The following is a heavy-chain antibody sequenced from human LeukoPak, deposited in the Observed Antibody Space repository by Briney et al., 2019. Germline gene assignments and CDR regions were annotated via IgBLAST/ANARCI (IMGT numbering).Heavy chain of an antibody. CDR2: IIPIFGTA. D-gene: IGHD5-18*01. V-gene: IGHV1-69*13. J-gene: IGHJ4*02. CDR1: GYTFTSYA. CDR3: AREGGYSYGDYFDY. Sequence: SVKVSCKASGYTFTSYAISWVRQAPGQGLEWMGGIIPIFGTANYAQKFQGRVTITADESTSTAYMELSSLRSEDTAVYYCAREGGYSYGDYFDYWGQGTLVTVSS.